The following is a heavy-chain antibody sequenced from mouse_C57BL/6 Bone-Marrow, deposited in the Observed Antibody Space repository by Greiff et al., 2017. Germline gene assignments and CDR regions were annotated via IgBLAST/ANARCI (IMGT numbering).Heavy chain of an antibody. J-gene: IGHJ4*01. D-gene: IGHD2-5*01. V-gene: IGHV3-6*01. CDR2: ISYDGSN. CDR1: GYSITSGYY. CDR3: ARGSNYLYAMDY. Sequence: DVKLVESGPGLVKPSQSLSLTCSVTGYSITSGYYWNWIRQFPGNKLEWMGYISYDGSNNYNPSLKNRISITRDTSKNQFFLKLNSVTTEDTATYYCARGSNYLYAMDYWGQGTSVTVSS.